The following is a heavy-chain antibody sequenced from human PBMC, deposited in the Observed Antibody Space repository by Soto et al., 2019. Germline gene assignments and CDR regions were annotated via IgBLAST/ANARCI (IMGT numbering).Heavy chain of an antibody. J-gene: IGHJ5*02. Sequence: SLRLSCAASGFTFSAFGLHWVRQAPGKGLEWVAVIAYAGDKKYYANSVKGRFIISRDNSRNTAHLDMNSLRPEDTAVYYWAKALYAYAWKLAGWFAPWGQGAHLPVSS. CDR3: AKALYAYAWKLAGWFAP. V-gene: IGHV3-30*18. CDR1: GFTFSAFG. CDR2: IAYAGDKK. D-gene: IGHD1-1*01.